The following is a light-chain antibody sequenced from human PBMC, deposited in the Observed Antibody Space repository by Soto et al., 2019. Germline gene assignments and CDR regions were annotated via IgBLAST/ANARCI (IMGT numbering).Light chain of an antibody. CDR3: CSYAGSSTHLI. Sequence: QSALTQPASVSGSPGQSITISCTGTSNDVGSYDLVSWYQQHPGKAPKLMIYEGSKRPSGVSNRFSGSKSGNTASLTISGLQAEDEADYYCCSYAGSSTHLIFGGGTKLTVL. CDR1: SNDVGSYDL. V-gene: IGLV2-23*01. J-gene: IGLJ2*01. CDR2: EGS.